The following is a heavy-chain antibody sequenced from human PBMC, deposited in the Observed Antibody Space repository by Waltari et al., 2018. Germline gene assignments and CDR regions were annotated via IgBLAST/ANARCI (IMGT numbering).Heavy chain of an antibody. Sequence: EVQLVESGGGLVKPGGSLRLSCAASGLTFSSYSMNWVRQAPGKGLEWVSSISSSSSYIYYADSVNGRFTISRDNAKNSLYLQMNSLGAEDTAVYYCARQAVAGTDFDYWGQGTLVTVSS. D-gene: IGHD6-19*01. CDR3: ARQAVAGTDFDY. V-gene: IGHV3-21*01. CDR2: ISSSSSYI. J-gene: IGHJ4*02. CDR1: GLTFSSYS.